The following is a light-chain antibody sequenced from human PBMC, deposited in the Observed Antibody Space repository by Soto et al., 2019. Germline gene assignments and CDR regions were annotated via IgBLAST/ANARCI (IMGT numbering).Light chain of an antibody. CDR3: QQYGSSLST. CDR1: QGISSY. J-gene: IGKJ1*01. CDR2: AAS. V-gene: IGKV1-8*01. Sequence: AIRMTQSPSSLSASTGDRVTITCRASQGISSYLAWYQQKPGKAPKLLIYAASSLQSWFPSRFTGSGSGTDFTLTISSLEPEDFAVYYCQQYGSSLSTFGQGTKVDIK.